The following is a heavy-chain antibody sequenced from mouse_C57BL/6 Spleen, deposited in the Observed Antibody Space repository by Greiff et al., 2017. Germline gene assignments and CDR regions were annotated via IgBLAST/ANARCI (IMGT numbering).Heavy chain of an antibody. CDR2: IDPNSGGT. J-gene: IGHJ4*01. V-gene: IGHV1-72*01. CDR3: ARGLITTVVGHYYAMDY. D-gene: IGHD1-1*01. Sequence: VQLQQPGAELVKPGASVKLSCKASGYTFTSYWMHWVKQRPGRGLEWIGRIDPNSGGTKYNEKFKSKATLTVDKPSSTAYMQLSSLTSEDSAVYYCARGLITTVVGHYYAMDYWGQGTSVTVSS. CDR1: GYTFTSYW.